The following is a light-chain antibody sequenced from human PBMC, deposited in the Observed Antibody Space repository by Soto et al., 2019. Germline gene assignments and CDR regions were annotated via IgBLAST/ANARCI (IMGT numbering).Light chain of an antibody. CDR2: GAS. V-gene: IGKV3-20*01. J-gene: IGKJ4*01. Sequence: IVLTQSPGTLSLSPGERATLSCRASQSVSSSYLAWYQQKPGQAPRLLIYGASSRATGIPDRFSGSGSGTDFTLTISRLEPEDFAVYYCQQYDNSMLTFGGGTKVEIK. CDR1: QSVSSSY. CDR3: QQYDNSMLT.